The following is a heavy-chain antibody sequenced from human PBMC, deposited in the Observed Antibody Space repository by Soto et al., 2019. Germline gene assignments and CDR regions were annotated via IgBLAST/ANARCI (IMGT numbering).Heavy chain of an antibody. J-gene: IGHJ4*02. CDR2: IYYSGST. CDR3: ARVRLWRKRNYYFNY. Sequence: ETLSLTCTVSGGSISSYYWSWIRQPPGKGLEWIGYIYYSGSTNYNPSLKSRVTISVDTSKNQFSLKLSSVTAADTAVYYCARVRLWRKRNYYFNYWGQGTLVTVSS. V-gene: IGHV4-59*01. CDR1: GGSISSYY. D-gene: IGHD5-18*01.